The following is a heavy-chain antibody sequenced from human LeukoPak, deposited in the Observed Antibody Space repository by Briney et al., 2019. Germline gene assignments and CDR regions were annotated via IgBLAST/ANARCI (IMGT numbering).Heavy chain of an antibody. V-gene: IGHV4-34*01. CDR1: GGSFSGYY. D-gene: IGHD3-3*01. CDR3: ATPLFNP. J-gene: IGHJ5*02. Sequence: SETLSLTCAVYGGSFSGYYWSWIRQPPGKGLEWIGEINHSGSTNYNPSLKSRVTISVDTSKNQFSLKLSSVTAADTAVYYCATPLFNPWGQGTLVTVSS. CDR2: INHSGST.